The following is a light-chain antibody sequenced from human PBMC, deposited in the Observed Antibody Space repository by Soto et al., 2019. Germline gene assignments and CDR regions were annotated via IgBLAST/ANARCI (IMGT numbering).Light chain of an antibody. Sequence: QSVLTQPASVSGSPGQSITISCTGTSSDVGSYHLVSWYQQHPGKAPKLMIYEVTKRPSGVSNRFSGSKSGNTASLTISGLQAEDEADYYCCSYAGSSTSYVFGTGTKLTVL. CDR3: CSYAGSSTSYV. CDR1: SSDVGSYHL. V-gene: IGLV2-23*02. CDR2: EVT. J-gene: IGLJ1*01.